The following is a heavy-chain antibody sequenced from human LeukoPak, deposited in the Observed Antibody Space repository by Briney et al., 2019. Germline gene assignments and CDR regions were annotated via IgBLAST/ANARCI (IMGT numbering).Heavy chain of an antibody. V-gene: IGHV1-2*02. CDR1: GYTFTSYG. CDR2: INPNSGGT. CDR3: ARDILTGYYNDFDY. Sequence: ASVKVSCKASGYTFTSYGISWVRQAPGQGLEWMGWINPNSGGTNYAQKFQGRVTMTRDTSISTAYMELSRLRSDDTAVYYCARDILTGYYNDFDYWGRGTLVTVSS. J-gene: IGHJ4*02. D-gene: IGHD3-9*01.